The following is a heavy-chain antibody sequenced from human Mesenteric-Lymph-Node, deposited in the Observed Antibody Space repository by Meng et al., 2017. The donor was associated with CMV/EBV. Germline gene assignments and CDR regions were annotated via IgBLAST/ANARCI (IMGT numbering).Heavy chain of an antibody. CDR2: IYHGGST. CDR3: ARVRGYSYGYPDY. J-gene: IGHJ4*02. CDR1: GGSISSGGYS. V-gene: IGHV4-30-2*01. Sequence: VAGGSISSGGYSWSWIRQPPGEGLEWIGYIYHGGSTYYNPSLKSRVTISVDRSKNQFSLKLSSVTAADTAVYYCARVRGYSYGYPDYWGQGTLVTVSS. D-gene: IGHD5-18*01.